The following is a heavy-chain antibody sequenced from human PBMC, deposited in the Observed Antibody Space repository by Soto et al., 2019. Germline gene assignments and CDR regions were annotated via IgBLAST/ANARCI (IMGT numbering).Heavy chain of an antibody. V-gene: IGHV4-39*01. J-gene: IGHJ3*02. D-gene: IGHD2-8*01. CDR3: ASLGYCTNGVCYMDAFDI. CDR2: IYYSGST. Sequence: QLQLQESGPGLVKPSETLSLTCTVSGGSISSSSYYWGWIRQPPGKGLEWIGSIYYSGSTYYNPSLKSRVTISVDTSKNQFSLQLSSVSAADTAVYYCASLGYCTNGVCYMDAFDIWGQGTMVTVSS. CDR1: GGSISSSSYY.